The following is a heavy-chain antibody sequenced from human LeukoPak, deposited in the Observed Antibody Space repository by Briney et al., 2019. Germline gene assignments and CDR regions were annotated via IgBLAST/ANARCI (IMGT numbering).Heavy chain of an antibody. J-gene: IGHJ4*02. CDR1: GFTFSSNA. D-gene: IGHD2-2*01. CDR2: ISGSGETT. Sequence: AGGSLTLACAPSGFTFSSNAINWVRHAPQQGLEWVSAISGSGETTYYADSAKGRFTISRDNSGDHLYLQMNSLRTDDSAVYYCAKRGRACSSNRCNIDYWGQGTPVTVSS. CDR3: AKRGRACSSNRCNIDY. V-gene: IGHV3-23*01.